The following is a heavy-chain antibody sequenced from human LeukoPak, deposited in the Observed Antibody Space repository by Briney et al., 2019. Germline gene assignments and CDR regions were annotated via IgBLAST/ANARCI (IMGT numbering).Heavy chain of an antibody. CDR2: ISAYNGNT. CDR1: GYTFTNYG. V-gene: IGHV1-18*01. Sequence: GASVKVSCKASGYTFTNYGISWVRQAPGQGLEWMGWISAYNGNTNYAQKFQGRVTMTTDTSTSTGYMELRSLRSDDTAVYYCARAGHFWRENSYNWFDPWGQGTLVTVSS. J-gene: IGHJ5*02. CDR3: ARAGHFWRENSYNWFDP. D-gene: IGHD3-3*02.